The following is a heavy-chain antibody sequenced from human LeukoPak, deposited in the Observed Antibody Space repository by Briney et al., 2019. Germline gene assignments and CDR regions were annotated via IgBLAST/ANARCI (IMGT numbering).Heavy chain of an antibody. J-gene: IGHJ4*02. D-gene: IGHD3-22*01. V-gene: IGHV3-30*04. CDR1: GFTFSSYA. Sequence: GGSLRLSCAASGFTFSSYAMHWVRQAPGKGLEWVAVISYDGSNKYYADSVKGRFTISRDNSKNTLYLQMNSLRAEDTAVYYCARTYYYDSSGYYDDYWGQGTLVTVSS. CDR2: ISYDGSNK. CDR3: ARTYYYDSSGYYDDY.